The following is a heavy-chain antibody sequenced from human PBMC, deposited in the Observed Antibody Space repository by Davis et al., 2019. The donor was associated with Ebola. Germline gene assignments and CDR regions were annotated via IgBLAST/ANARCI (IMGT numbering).Heavy chain of an antibody. CDR1: GFSFRGHW. Sequence: GESLKISCAVSGFSFRGHWMHWVRQAPGKGLEWVSSISSYSSYIYYADSVKGRFTISRDNAKNSLYLQMNSLRAEDTAVYYCARELGFNYYYYMDVWGKGTTVTVSS. D-gene: IGHD7-27*01. V-gene: IGHV3-21*01. CDR3: ARELGFNYYYYMDV. CDR2: ISSYSSYI. J-gene: IGHJ6*03.